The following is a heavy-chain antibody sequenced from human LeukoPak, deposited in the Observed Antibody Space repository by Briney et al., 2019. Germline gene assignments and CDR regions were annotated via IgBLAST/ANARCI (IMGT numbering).Heavy chain of an antibody. CDR3: ARAKWESRAFDI. V-gene: IGHV3-30*14. CDR1: GFTFSSYW. CDR2: ISYDGSNK. D-gene: IGHD1-26*01. Sequence: GGSLRLSCAASGFTFSSYWMSWVRQAPGKGLEWVADISYDGSNKYYADSVKGRFTISRDNSKNTLYLQMGSLRAEDMAVYYCARAKWESRAFDIWGQGTMVTVSS. J-gene: IGHJ3*02.